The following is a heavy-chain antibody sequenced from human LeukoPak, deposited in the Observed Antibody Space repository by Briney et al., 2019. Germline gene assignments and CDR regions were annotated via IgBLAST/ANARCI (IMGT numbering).Heavy chain of an antibody. J-gene: IGHJ4*02. CDR3: ARSSKISSGWYDFDY. Sequence: SGPTLVNPTETLTLTCTVSGFSLSSPRMGVSWIRQPPGKALQWLAHIFSSDEKSYITSLKRRLSISKDTSKSQVVLTMTNMDPVDTATYYCARSSKISSGWYDFDYWGQGTLVTVSS. D-gene: IGHD6-19*01. V-gene: IGHV2-26*01. CDR1: GFSLSSPRMG. CDR2: IFSSDEK.